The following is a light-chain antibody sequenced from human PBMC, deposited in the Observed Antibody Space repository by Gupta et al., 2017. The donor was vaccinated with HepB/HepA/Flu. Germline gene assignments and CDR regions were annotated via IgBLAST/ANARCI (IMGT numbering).Light chain of an antibody. J-gene: IGKJ4*01. Sequence: IVMTQSPLSLAATPGQPASISCRSSQSLLHSNGHTYLSWYLQRPGQSPQLLIFMVSNRVSGIPDRFSGRGSGTEFTLTISRVEADDVGVYYCMQAVQSPHTFGGGTKVEIK. CDR2: MVS. CDR3: MQAVQSPHT. V-gene: IGKV2-28*01. CDR1: QSLLHSNGHTY.